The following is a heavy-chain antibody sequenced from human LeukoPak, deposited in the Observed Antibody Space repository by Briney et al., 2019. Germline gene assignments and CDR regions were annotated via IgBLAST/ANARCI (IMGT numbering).Heavy chain of an antibody. V-gene: IGHV3-73*01. J-gene: IGHJ3*02. CDR2: IRSKANSYAT. CDR1: GFTFSGSA. Sequence: GGSLKLSCAASGFTFSGSAMHWVRQASGKGLEWVGRIRSKANSYATAYAASVKGRFTISRDDSKNTAYLQMNSLKTEDTAVYYCHPGYCSSTSCSHAFDIWGQGTMVTVSS. D-gene: IGHD2-2*03. CDR3: HPGYCSSTSCSHAFDI.